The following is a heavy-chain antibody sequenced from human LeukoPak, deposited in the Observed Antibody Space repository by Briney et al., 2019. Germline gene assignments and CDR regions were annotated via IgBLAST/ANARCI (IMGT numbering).Heavy chain of an antibody. CDR2: ISSSSSYI. CDR1: GFTFCCYR. V-gene: IGHV3-21*01. J-gene: IGHJ4*02. CDR3: AREYCSSTSCYTVEFDY. Sequence: GGYLSLSCAASGFTFCCYRMNWVRQAPGKGLVWVSYISSSSSYIYYADSVKGRFTISRDNAKNSLYLQMNRPRAEDTAVYYCAREYCSSTSCYTVEFDYWGQGTLVTVSS. D-gene: IGHD2-2*02.